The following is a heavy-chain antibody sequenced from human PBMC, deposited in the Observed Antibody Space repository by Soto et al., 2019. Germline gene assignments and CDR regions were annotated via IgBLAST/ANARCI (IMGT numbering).Heavy chain of an antibody. CDR2: ISGSGGST. CDR3: AKDHYYDSRDPAH. CDR1: GFTFSSYA. V-gene: IGHV3-23*01. J-gene: IGHJ4*02. D-gene: IGHD3-22*01. Sequence: GSLRLSWAASGFTFSSYARSWVRQAPGKGLEWVSAISGSGGSTYYADSVKGRFTISRDNSKNTLYLQMNSLRAEDTAVYYCAKDHYYDSRDPAHWGQGTLVTVSS.